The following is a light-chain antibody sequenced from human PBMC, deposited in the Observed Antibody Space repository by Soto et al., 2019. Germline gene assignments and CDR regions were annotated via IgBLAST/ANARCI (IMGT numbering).Light chain of an antibody. CDR2: EVS. Sequence: QSVLTQPASVSGSPGQSITISCTGTTSDVGGYSYVSWYQQHPGRAPKLMIYEVSNRPSGVSNRFSGSKSGYTASLTISGLQAEDEGDYYCSSYTSNNTPVFGGGTKVTVL. J-gene: IGLJ2*01. CDR3: SSYTSNNTPV. V-gene: IGLV2-14*01. CDR1: TSDVGGYSY.